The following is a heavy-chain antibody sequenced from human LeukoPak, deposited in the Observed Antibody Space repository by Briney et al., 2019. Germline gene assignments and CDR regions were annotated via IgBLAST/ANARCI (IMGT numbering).Heavy chain of an antibody. V-gene: IGHV3-74*01. Sequence: QPGGSLRLSCAASGFTFSNYWMHWVRQAPGKGLVWVSRINSDGTTTTYADSVKGRFTISRDNAKNTLDLQMNSLRAEDTAVYYCVRLRGGPGYDYWGQGTLVIVSS. CDR3: VRLRGGPGYDY. CDR1: GFTFSNYW. J-gene: IGHJ4*02. CDR2: INSDGTTT. D-gene: IGHD2-15*01.